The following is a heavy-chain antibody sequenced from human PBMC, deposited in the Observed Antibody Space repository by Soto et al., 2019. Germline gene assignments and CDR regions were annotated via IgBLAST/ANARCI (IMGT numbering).Heavy chain of an antibody. Sequence: GGSLRLSCAASGFTFSSYAMHWVRQAPGKGLEWVAVISYDGSNKYYADSVKGRFTISRDNSKNTLYLQMNSLRAEDTAVYYCARDRTAVAGTCGKWGQETLRSISS. D-gene: IGHD6-19*01. J-gene: IGHJ4*02. CDR2: ISYDGSNK. CDR3: ARDRTAVAGTCGK. CDR1: GFTFSSYA. V-gene: IGHV3-30-3*01.